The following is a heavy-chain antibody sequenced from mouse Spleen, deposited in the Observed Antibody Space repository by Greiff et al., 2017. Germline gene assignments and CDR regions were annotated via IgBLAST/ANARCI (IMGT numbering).Heavy chain of an antibody. CDR3: ARDYGSSIWYFDV. J-gene: IGHJ1*03. D-gene: IGHD1-1*01. CDR2: INYDGSST. V-gene: IGHV5-16*01. CDR1: GFTFSDYY. Sequence: EVKLQESEGGLVQPGSSMKLSCTASGFTFSDYYMAWVRQVPEKGLEWVANINYDGSSTYYLDSLKSRFIISRDNAKNILYLQMSSLKSEDTATYYCARDYGSSIWYFDVWGTGTTVTVSS.